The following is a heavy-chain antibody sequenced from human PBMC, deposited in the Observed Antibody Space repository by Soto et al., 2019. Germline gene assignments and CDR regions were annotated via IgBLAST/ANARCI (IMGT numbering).Heavy chain of an antibody. Sequence: GASVKVSCKASGYTFTSYGISWVRQAPGQGLEWMGWISAYNGNTNYAQKLQGRVTMTTDTSTSTAYMELRSLRSDDTAVYYCAGEALKQLAHYYYGMDVWGQGTTVTVSS. CDR2: ISAYNGNT. J-gene: IGHJ6*02. CDR3: AGEALKQLAHYYYGMDV. V-gene: IGHV1-18*01. CDR1: GYTFTSYG. D-gene: IGHD6-6*01.